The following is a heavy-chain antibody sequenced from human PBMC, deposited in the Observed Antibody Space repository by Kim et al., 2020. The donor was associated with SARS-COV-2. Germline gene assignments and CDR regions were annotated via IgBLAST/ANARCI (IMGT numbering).Heavy chain of an antibody. CDR3: TTEPIRSYQGVDY. J-gene: IGHJ4*02. CDR1: GFTFSNAW. D-gene: IGHD1-26*01. CDR2: IKSKTDGGTT. Sequence: GGSLRLSCAASGFTFSNAWMSWVRQAPGKGLEWVGRIKSKTDGGTTDYAAPVKGRFTISRDDSKNTLYLQMNSLKTEDTAVYYCTTEPIRSYQGVDYWGQGTLVTVSS. V-gene: IGHV3-15*01.